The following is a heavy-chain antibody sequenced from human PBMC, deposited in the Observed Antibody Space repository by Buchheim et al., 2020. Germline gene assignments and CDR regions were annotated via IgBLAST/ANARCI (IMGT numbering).Heavy chain of an antibody. J-gene: IGHJ4*02. Sequence: QLQLQESGPGLVKPSETLSLTCTVSGGSISSSSFYWGWIRQPPGKGLEWIGSIYYSGSTYYNPSLKSRVTISVDTSKNQFPLKLSSVTAADTAVYYCARGAAPSWGDFDYWGQGTL. D-gene: IGHD7-27*01. CDR3: ARGAAPSWGDFDY. CDR1: GGSISSSSFY. CDR2: IYYSGST. V-gene: IGHV4-39*07.